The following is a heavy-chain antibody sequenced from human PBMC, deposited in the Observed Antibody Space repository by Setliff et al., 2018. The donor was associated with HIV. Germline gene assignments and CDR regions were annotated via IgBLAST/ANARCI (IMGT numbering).Heavy chain of an antibody. CDR3: ARLSGDYYYFDY. CDR2: IYTNEKS. J-gene: IGHJ4*02. Sequence: PSETLSLTCTVSGASISSSFWSWIRQTPGKGLEWIGYIYTNEKSNSIPALRSRVTMSVDSSKNQFSLKLTSVTAADTAVYYCARLSGDYYYFDYWGQGTLVTVSS. CDR1: GASISSSF. V-gene: IGHV4-4*09. D-gene: IGHD2-21*02.